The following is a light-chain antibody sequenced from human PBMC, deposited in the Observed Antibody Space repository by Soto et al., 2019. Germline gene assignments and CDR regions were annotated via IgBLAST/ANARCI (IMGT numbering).Light chain of an antibody. V-gene: IGKV3-20*01. CDR2: GAS. J-gene: IGKJ1*01. CDR1: QSVSSSY. Sequence: EIVLTQSPGTLSLSPGERATLSCRASQSVSSSYLAWYQQKPGQAPRLLIHGASSRATGIPDRFSGSGSGTDFTLTISRLETEDFAVYYCQHSAAFGQATKVEIK. CDR3: QHSAA.